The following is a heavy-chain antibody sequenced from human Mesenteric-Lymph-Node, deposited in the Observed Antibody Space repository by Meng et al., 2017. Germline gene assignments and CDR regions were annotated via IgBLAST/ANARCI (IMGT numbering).Heavy chain of an antibody. V-gene: IGHV3-21*04. CDR1: GFTFSAYS. CDR2: IKISSSNK. D-gene: IGHD3-22*01. Sequence: GGSLRLSFSASGFTFSAYSMNWVRQAPGKGLEWLSSIKISSSNKYYADSVKGRFTISRDNAKNSVYLQMNSLRAEDTTLYYCARDANYDSSGYYGYWGQGMLVTVSS. J-gene: IGHJ4*02. CDR3: ARDANYDSSGYYGY.